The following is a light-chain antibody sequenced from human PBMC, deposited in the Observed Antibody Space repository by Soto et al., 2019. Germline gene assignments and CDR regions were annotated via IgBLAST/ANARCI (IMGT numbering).Light chain of an antibody. CDR2: LGS. CDR3: MQGLQTWT. J-gene: IGKJ1*01. V-gene: IGKV2-28*01. CDR1: QSLLHSNGYNY. Sequence: DIVMTQSPLSLPVTPGEPASISCRSSQSLLHSNGYNYVDWYLQKPGQSPQLLIYLGSNRASGVPDRLSGSGSGTDFTLKISRVEAEDVGVYYCMQGLQTWTFGQGTKVEIK.